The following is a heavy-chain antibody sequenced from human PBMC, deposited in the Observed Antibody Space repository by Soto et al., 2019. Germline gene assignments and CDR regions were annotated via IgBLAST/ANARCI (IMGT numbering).Heavy chain of an antibody. CDR3: ARGKGDCSSTSCYIGHYYYYYYMDV. D-gene: IGHD2-2*02. V-gene: IGHV4-39*01. Sequence: SETLSLTCTVSGGSISSSSYYWGWIRQPPGKGLEWIGSIYYSGSTYYNPSLKSRVTISVDTSKNQFSLKLSSVPAADTAVYYCARGKGDCSSTSCYIGHYYYYYYMDVWGKGTTVTVSS. J-gene: IGHJ6*03. CDR2: IYYSGST. CDR1: GGSISSSSYY.